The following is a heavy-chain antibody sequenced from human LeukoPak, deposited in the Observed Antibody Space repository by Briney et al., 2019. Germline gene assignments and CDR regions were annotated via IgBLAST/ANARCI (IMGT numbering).Heavy chain of an antibody. V-gene: IGHV3-30*18. J-gene: IGHJ4*02. CDR3: AKATTGLFDY. Sequence: GGSLRLSCAASGFTLSSYGMHWVRQAPGKGLEWVAVISYDGSNKYYADSVKGRFTISRDNSKNTLYLQMNSLRAEDTAVYYCAKATTGLFDYWGQGTLVTVSS. CDR1: GFTLSSYG. CDR2: ISYDGSNK. D-gene: IGHD1-26*01.